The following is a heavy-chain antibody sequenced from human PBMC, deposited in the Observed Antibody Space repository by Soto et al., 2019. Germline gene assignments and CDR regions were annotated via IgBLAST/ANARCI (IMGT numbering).Heavy chain of an antibody. CDR1: GVSISSGGYY. V-gene: IGHV4-31*03. J-gene: IGHJ4*02. CDR3: ARRARYCSGGSCPYYFDY. D-gene: IGHD2-15*01. CDR2: IYYSGST. Sequence: QVQLQESGPGLVKPSQTLSLTCTVSGVSISSGGYYWSWIRQHPGKGLEWLGYIYYSGSTYYNPSLKCRVTISVDTSKNQFSLKLSSVTAADTAVYYCARRARYCSGGSCPYYFDYWGPGTLVTVSS.